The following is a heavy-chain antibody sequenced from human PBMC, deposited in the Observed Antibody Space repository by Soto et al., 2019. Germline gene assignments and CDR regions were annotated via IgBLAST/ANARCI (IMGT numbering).Heavy chain of an antibody. J-gene: IGHJ6*03. CDR1: GGSISSGGYY. V-gene: IGHV4-31*03. CDR2: IYYSGST. CDR3: ARGWKEGFLEWLLEKGAYYYMDV. Sequence: SETLSLTCTVSGGSISSGGYYWSWIRQHPGKGLEWIGYIYYSGSTYYNPSLKSRVTISVDTSKNQFSLKLSSVTAADTAVYYCARGWKEGFLEWLLEKGAYYYMDVWGKGTTVTVSS. D-gene: IGHD3-3*01.